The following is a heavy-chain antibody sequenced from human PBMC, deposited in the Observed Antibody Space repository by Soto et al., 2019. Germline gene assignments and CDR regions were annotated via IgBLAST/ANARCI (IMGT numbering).Heavy chain of an antibody. CDR1: GFTFSSYW. D-gene: IGHD3-9*01. CDR3: AREWAITGYSAWPDFDI. V-gene: IGHV3-7*03. J-gene: IGHJ3*02. Sequence: TGGSLRLSCAASGFTFSSYWMSWVRQAPGKGLEWVANIKQDGSEKYYVDSVKGRFTISRDNAKNSLYLQMNSLRAEDTAVYYCAREWAITGYSAWPDFDIWGQGTMVTVSS. CDR2: IKQDGSEK.